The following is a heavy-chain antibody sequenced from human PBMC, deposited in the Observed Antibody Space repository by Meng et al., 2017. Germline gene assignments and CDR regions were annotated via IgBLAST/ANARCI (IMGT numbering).Heavy chain of an antibody. V-gene: IGHV3-48*03. Sequence: GESLKISCAASGFTFSSYEMNWVRQAPGKGLEWVSYISSSGSTIYYADSVKGRFTISRDNAKNSLYLQMNSLRAEGTAVYYCARDQFGRRNNYIPFSAFDIWGQGTMVTVSS. D-gene: IGHD3-10*01. CDR1: GFTFSSYE. J-gene: IGHJ3*02. CDR3: ARDQFGRRNNYIPFSAFDI. CDR2: ISSSGSTI.